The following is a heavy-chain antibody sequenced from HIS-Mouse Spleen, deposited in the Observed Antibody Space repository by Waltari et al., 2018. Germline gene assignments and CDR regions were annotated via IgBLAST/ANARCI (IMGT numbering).Heavy chain of an antibody. J-gene: IGHJ2*01. CDR1: GGSTSSSSYY. V-gene: IGHV4-39*07. CDR2: FYYSGST. CDR3: AREIPYSSSWYDWYFDL. Sequence: QLQLQESGPGLVKPSETLSLTCTVSGGSTSSSSYYWGWIRQPPGKGLEWIGSFYYSGSTYYNPSLKSRVTISVDTSKNQFSLKLSSVTAADTAVYYCAREIPYSSSWYDWYFDLWGRGTLVTVSS. D-gene: IGHD6-13*01.